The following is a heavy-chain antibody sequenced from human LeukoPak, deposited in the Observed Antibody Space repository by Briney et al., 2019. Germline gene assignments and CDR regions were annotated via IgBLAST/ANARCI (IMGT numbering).Heavy chain of an antibody. J-gene: IGHJ4*02. CDR3: ARDLWSTGAGVFDS. Sequence: SETLSLTCTVSGGSISSSSYYWGWIRQPPGKGLEWIGSIYYSGSTYYNPSLKSRVTISVDTSKNQFSLKLSSVTAADTAVYYCARDLWSTGAGVFDSWGQGALVTVSS. CDR1: GGSISSSSYY. D-gene: IGHD2-21*01. CDR2: IYYSGST. V-gene: IGHV4-39*07.